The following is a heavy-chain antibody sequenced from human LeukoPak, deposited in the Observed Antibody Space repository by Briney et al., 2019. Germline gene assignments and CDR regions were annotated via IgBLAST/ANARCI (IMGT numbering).Heavy chain of an antibody. CDR2: IHYSGST. D-gene: IGHD6-13*01. CDR1: GATISNYY. Sequence: SETLSLTCAVSGATISNYYWNWIRQPPGKGLEWIGYIHYSGSTKYNPSLKSRVTISVDTSKNQFSLKLSSVTAADTAVYYCARWYSSSWYVDYWGLGTLVTVSS. V-gene: IGHV4-59*08. J-gene: IGHJ4*02. CDR3: ARWYSSSWYVDY.